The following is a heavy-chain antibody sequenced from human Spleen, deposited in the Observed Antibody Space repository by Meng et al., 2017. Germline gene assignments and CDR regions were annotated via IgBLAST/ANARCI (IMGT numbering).Heavy chain of an antibody. V-gene: IGHV3-30*04. CDR2: ISYDGSNK. Sequence: GESLKISCAASGFTFSNFAMHWVRQAPGKGLEWVAVISYDGSNKYYADSVKGRFTISRDNSRNTMYLHMNSLRAEDTAVYYCARDDSANDFAVFVDYWGQGTLVTVSS. J-gene: IGHJ4*02. CDR3: ARDDSANDFAVFVDY. CDR1: GFTFSNFA. D-gene: IGHD3/OR15-3a*01.